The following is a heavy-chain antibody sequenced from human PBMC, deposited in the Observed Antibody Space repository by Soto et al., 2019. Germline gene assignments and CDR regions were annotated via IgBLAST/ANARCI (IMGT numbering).Heavy chain of an antibody. J-gene: IGHJ4*02. CDR2: IYHSGST. CDR1: GGSISSGGYS. CDR3: AAGGGLPRYY. Sequence: QLQLQESGSGLVKPSQTLSLTCAVSGGSISSGGYSWSWIRQPPGKGLEWIGYIYHSGSTYYNPSVKRRVTIAVDRSKNQCSLKLSSVTAADTAVYYCAAGGGLPRYYWGQGTLVTVSS. D-gene: IGHD5-12*01. V-gene: IGHV4-30-2*01.